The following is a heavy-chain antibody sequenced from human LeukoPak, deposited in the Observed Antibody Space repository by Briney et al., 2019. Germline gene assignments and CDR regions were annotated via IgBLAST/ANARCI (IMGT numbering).Heavy chain of an antibody. J-gene: IGHJ4*02. Sequence: ASVKVSCKASGYTFTSYGISWVRQAPGQGLEWMGWISAYNGNTNYAQKLQGRVTMTTDTSTSTAYMELSSLRSEDTAVYYCARAHKEYQLLYYYFDYWGQGTLVTVSS. CDR1: GYTFTSYG. CDR3: ARAHKEYQLLYYYFDY. V-gene: IGHV1-18*01. CDR2: ISAYNGNT. D-gene: IGHD2-2*02.